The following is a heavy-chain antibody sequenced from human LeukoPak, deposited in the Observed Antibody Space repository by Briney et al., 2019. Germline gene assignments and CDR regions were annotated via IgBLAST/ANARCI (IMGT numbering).Heavy chain of an antibody. CDR3: ANIIRKYTSGYYYFDY. V-gene: IGHV3-30*18. D-gene: IGHD6-25*01. CDR1: GFTFSTYG. CDR2: ISYDGSNK. J-gene: IGHJ4*02. Sequence: GGSLRLSCAASGFTFSTYGMCWVRQAPGKGLEWVAFISYDGSNKYYADSVKGRFTISRDNSKNTLYLQMNSLRAEDTAVYYCANIIRKYTSGYYYFDYWGQGTLVTVSS.